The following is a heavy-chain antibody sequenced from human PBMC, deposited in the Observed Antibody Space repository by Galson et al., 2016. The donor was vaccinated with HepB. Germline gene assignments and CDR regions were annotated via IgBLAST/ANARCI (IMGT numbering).Heavy chain of an antibody. V-gene: IGHV3-53*04. Sequence: SLRLSCAVSGFTVSSNYMNWVRQAPGKGLEWVSLIYSGGGTHYADSVKGRFTVSRHSSKNTMYLQMNSRRPEDTDVYYCARSQEHHDSLGAFDYWGQGSLVTVSS. D-gene: IGHD3-16*01. CDR3: ARSQEHHDSLGAFDY. CDR1: GFTVSSNY. J-gene: IGHJ4*02. CDR2: IYSGGGT.